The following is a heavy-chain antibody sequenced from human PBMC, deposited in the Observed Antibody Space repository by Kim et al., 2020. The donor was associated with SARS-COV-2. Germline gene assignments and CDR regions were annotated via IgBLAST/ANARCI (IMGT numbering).Heavy chain of an antibody. V-gene: IGHV3-23*05. Sequence: GGSLRLSCAASGFTFSDYAMTWVRQVPGEGLDWVSSIDKNGRNIYYTDSAKGRFTISRDNSKHTLYLQMNSLRAADTAVYYCAKKGRDTSSWYYFDYWG. J-gene: IGHJ4*01. CDR2: IDKNGRNI. CDR3: AKKGRDTSSWYYFDY. D-gene: IGHD6-13*01. CDR1: GFTFSDYA.